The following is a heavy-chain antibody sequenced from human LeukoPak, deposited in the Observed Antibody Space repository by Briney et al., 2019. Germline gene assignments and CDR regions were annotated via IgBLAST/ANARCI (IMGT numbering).Heavy chain of an antibody. V-gene: IGHV3-7*03. D-gene: IGHD2-8*01. CDR1: GFTFGSLW. J-gene: IGHJ4*01. CDR3: ARYYCPTPTRYFDF. CDR2: IRLDVSET. Sequence: GGSLRLSCAASGFTFGSLWMSWVRQAPGKGLEWVANIRLDVSETNYMDSVKGRFTISGNNTKNSLYLRMSSLRAEDTAVYYCARYYCPTPTRYFDFWGQGALVTVSS.